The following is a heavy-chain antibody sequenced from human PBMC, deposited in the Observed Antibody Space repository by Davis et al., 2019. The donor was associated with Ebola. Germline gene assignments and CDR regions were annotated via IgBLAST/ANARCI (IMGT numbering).Heavy chain of an antibody. J-gene: IGHJ6*02. CDR2: INHSGST. Sequence: SETLSLTCSVSGGSITSNGYYWGWIRQPPGKGLEWIGEINHSGSTNYNPSLKSRVTISVDTSKNQFSLKLSSVTAADTAVYYCAREEGLWFGESYYYYYGMDVWGQGTTVTVSS. CDR1: GGSITSNGYY. D-gene: IGHD3-10*01. V-gene: IGHV4-39*07. CDR3: AREEGLWFGESYYYYYGMDV.